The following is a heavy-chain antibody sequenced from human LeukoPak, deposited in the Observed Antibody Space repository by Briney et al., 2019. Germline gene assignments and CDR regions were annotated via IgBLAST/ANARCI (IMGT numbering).Heavy chain of an antibody. Sequence: GESLKISCKGPGYSFTSYWIGWVRQMPGKGLEWMGIIYPGDSDTRYSPSFQGQVTISADKSISTAYLQWSSLKASDTAMYYCARLEGVDIVATANWFDPWGQGTLVTVSS. CDR1: GYSFTSYW. D-gene: IGHD5-12*01. J-gene: IGHJ5*02. CDR2: IYPGDSDT. CDR3: ARLEGVDIVATANWFDP. V-gene: IGHV5-51*01.